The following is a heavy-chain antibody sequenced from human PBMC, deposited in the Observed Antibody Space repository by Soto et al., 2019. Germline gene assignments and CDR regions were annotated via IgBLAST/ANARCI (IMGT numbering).Heavy chain of an antibody. Sequence: EVQLVESGGGLVQPGGSLRLSCAASGFTFSSYSMNWVRQAPGKGLEWVSYISSSSSTIYYAGSVKGRFTISRDNAKNSLYLQMNSLRDEDTAVYYCAREQWETIREFDYWGQGTLVTVSS. V-gene: IGHV3-48*02. J-gene: IGHJ4*01. D-gene: IGHD1-26*01. CDR2: ISSSSSTI. CDR1: GFTFSSYS. CDR3: AREQWETIREFDY.